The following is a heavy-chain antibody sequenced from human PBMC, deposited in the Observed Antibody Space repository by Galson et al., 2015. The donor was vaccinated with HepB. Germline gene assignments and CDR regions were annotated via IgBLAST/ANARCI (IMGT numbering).Heavy chain of an antibody. Sequence: QSGAEVKKPGESLKISCTGSGFSFTSYWIGWVRQMPGKGLEWIGIIYPGDSDTRYSPSFQGQVTISADKSISTAYLQWSSLKASDTAMYYCARVNYDSSGYYYLFDYWGQGTLVTVSS. CDR3: ARVNYDSSGYYYLFDY. V-gene: IGHV5-51*03. CDR1: GFSFTSYW. D-gene: IGHD3-22*01. J-gene: IGHJ4*02. CDR2: IYPGDSDT.